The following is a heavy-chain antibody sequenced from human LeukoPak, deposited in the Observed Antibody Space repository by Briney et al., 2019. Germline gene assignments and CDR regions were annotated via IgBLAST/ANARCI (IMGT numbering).Heavy chain of an antibody. J-gene: IGHJ4*02. Sequence: VASVKVSCKASGYTFTGYYMHWVRQAPGQGLEWMGWINPNSGGTNYAQKFQGRVTMTRDTSISTAYMELSRLRSDDTAVYYCARDLTYSGYDEYYFDYWGQGTLVTVSS. CDR2: INPNSGGT. CDR3: ARDLTYSGYDEYYFDY. D-gene: IGHD5-12*01. V-gene: IGHV1-2*02. CDR1: GYTFTGYY.